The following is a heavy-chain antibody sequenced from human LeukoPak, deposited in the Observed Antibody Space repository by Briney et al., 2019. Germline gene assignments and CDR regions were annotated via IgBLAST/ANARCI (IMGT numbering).Heavy chain of an antibody. J-gene: IGHJ5*02. Sequence: GGSLRLSCAASGFTFSSYSTNWVRQAPGKGLEWVSSISSSSSYIYYADPVKGRFTISRDNAKNSLYLQMNSLRAEDTAVYYCARSNGDYEYNWFDPWGQGTLVTVSS. D-gene: IGHD4-17*01. CDR3: ARSNGDYEYNWFDP. V-gene: IGHV3-21*01. CDR1: GFTFSSYS. CDR2: ISSSSSYI.